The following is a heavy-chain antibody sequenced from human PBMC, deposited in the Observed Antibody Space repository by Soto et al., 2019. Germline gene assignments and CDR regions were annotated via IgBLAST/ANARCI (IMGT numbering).Heavy chain of an antibody. D-gene: IGHD3-16*02. Sequence: SETLSLTCAVYGGSFSGYYWSWIRQPPGKGLEWIGEINHSGSTNYNPSLKSRVTISVDTSKNQFSLKLSSVTAADTAVYYCARGFHGGVIVTLFDYWGQGTLVTVSS. CDR1: GGSFSGYY. J-gene: IGHJ4*02. V-gene: IGHV4-34*01. CDR3: ARGFHGGVIVTLFDY. CDR2: INHSGST.